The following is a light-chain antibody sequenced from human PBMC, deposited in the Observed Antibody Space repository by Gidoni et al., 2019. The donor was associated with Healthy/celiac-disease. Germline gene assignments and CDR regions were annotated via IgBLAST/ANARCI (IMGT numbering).Light chain of an antibody. V-gene: IGKV4-1*01. CDR1: QSVLYSSNNKNY. CDR2: WAS. Sequence: DIVMSQSPDSLAVSLGERATINCKSSQSVLYSSNNKNYLAWYQQKPGQPPKLLIYWASTRESGVPDRFSGSGSGTDFTLTISSLQAEDFAVYYCQQYYSTPRTFXQXTKLEIK. J-gene: IGKJ2*01. CDR3: QQYYSTPRT.